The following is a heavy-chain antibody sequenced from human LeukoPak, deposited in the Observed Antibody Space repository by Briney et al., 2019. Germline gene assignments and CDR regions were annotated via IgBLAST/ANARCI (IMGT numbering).Heavy chain of an antibody. J-gene: IGHJ4*02. Sequence: ASVKVSCKASGYTFTSYYMHWVRQAPGQGLEWMGIINPSGGSTSYAQKFQGRVTMTRDMSTSTVYMELSSLRSEDTAVYYCARAYCSSTSCYHIDYRGQGTLVTVSS. V-gene: IGHV1-46*01. CDR1: GYTFTSYY. CDR2: INPSGGST. D-gene: IGHD2-2*01. CDR3: ARAYCSSTSCYHIDY.